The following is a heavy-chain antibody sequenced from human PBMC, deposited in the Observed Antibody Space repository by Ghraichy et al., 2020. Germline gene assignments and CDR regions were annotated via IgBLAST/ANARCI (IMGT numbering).Heavy chain of an antibody. CDR3: ASYWFSGSYFNVAFDI. V-gene: IGHV1-69*04. Sequence: AVKVSCKASGGTFSSYAISWVRQAPGQGLEWMGRIIPILGIANYAQKFQGRVTITADKSTSTAYMELSSLRSEDTAVYYCASYWFSGSYFNVAFDIWGQGTMVTVSS. J-gene: IGHJ3*02. CDR1: GGTFSSYA. CDR2: IIPILGIA. D-gene: IGHD1-26*01.